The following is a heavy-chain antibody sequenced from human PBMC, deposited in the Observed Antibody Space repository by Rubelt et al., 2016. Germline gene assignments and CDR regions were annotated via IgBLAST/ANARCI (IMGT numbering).Heavy chain of an antibody. CDR3: AGEGWGGLTGTDPCDY. J-gene: IGHJ4*02. CDR2: INAKNDNT. Sequence: QVQLVQSGDEVKKPGASVKVSCKASGYIFANFGISWVRQAPGQGLEWMGWINAKNDNTNYAQKFQGRVTMTTAPYTRTAYMELRSLRSDETAVYYCAGEGWGGLTGTDPCDYWGQGTLVTVSS. V-gene: IGHV1-18*01. D-gene: IGHD1-20*01. CDR1: GYIFANFG.